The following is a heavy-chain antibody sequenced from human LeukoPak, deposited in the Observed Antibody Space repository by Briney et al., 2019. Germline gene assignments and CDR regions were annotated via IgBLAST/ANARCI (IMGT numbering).Heavy chain of an antibody. D-gene: IGHD1-26*01. CDR1: GGSFSGYY. Sequence: ASETLSLTCAVYGGSFSGYYWSWIRQPPGKGLEWIGEINHSGSTNYNPPLKSRVTISVDTSKNQFSLKLSSVTAADTAVYYCARGVRGSYRYWGQGTLVTVSS. CDR3: ARGVRGSYRY. CDR2: INHSGST. J-gene: IGHJ4*02. V-gene: IGHV4-34*01.